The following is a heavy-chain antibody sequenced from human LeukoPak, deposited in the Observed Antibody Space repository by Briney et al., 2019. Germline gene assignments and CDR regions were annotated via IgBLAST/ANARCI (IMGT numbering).Heavy chain of an antibody. CDR1: GYTFTSYY. D-gene: IGHD3-10*01. J-gene: IGHJ4*02. CDR3: ARDKVAYGSGSPNDY. V-gene: IGHV1-46*01. Sequence: GSVKVSCKASGYTFTSYYMYWVRQAPGQGLEWMGIINPSGGSTSYAQKFQGRVTMTRDTSTSTVYMELSSLRSEDTAVYYCARDKVAYGSGSPNDYWGQGTLVTVSS. CDR2: INPSGGST.